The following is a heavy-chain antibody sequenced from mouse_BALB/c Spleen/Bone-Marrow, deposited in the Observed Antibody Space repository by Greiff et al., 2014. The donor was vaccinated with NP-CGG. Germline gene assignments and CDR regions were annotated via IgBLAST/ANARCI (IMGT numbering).Heavy chain of an antibody. D-gene: IGHD1-1*01. V-gene: IGHV2-6-7*01. CDR3: ARSSTTVVATLFDD. CDR1: GFSLTGYG. CDR2: IWGDGST. J-gene: IGHJ2*01. Sequence: QVQLQQPGPGLVAPSQSLSITCTVSGFSLTGYGVNWVRQPPGKGLEWLGMIWGDGSTDYNPVLKSRLNISKDNSKTQVLLKMNSRQTDDIARYFCARSSTTVVATLFDDWGQGTTLTVSS.